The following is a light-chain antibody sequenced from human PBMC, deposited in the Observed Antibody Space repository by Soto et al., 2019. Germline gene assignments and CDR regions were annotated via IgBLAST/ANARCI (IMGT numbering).Light chain of an antibody. V-gene: IGKV3-15*01. J-gene: IGKJ5*01. CDR2: DAT. CDR1: QSLSGN. CDR3: QQRSIPIT. Sequence: EMVMTQSPATLSVSPGERATLSCRASQSLSGNLAWYHQKPGQAPRLLMYDATKRATGIPARFSGSGSGTEFTLTISSLQSEDFAVYYCQQRSIPITFGQGTRLEIK.